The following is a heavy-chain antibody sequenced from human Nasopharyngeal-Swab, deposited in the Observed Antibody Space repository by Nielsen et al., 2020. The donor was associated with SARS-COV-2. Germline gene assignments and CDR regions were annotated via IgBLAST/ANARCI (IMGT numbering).Heavy chain of an antibody. V-gene: IGHV3-30*03. D-gene: IGHD3-3*01. J-gene: IGHJ6*02. CDR1: GFTFSSHG. CDR2: ISYDGSNK. CDR3: ARNTYYDFWSGYHYGMDV. Sequence: GESLKISCAASGFTFSSHGMHWVRQAPGKGLEWVAVISYDGSNKYYADSVKGRFTISRDNSKNTLYLQMNSLRAEDTAVYYCARNTYYDFWSGYHYGMDVWGQGTTVTVSS.